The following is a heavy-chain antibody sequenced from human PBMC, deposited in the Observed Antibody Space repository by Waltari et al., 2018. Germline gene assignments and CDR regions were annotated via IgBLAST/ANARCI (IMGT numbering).Heavy chain of an antibody. J-gene: IGHJ4*02. D-gene: IGHD2-15*01. CDR2: INHSGST. Sequence: QVQLQQWGAGLLKPSETLSLTCAVYGGSFSGYYWCWIRQPPGKGLEWIGEINHSGSTNYNPSLKSRVTISVDTSKNQFSLKLSSVTAADTAVYYCARGRDNIVVVVAATTFDYWGQGTLVTVSS. CDR3: ARGRDNIVVVVAATTFDY. CDR1: GGSFSGYY. V-gene: IGHV4-34*01.